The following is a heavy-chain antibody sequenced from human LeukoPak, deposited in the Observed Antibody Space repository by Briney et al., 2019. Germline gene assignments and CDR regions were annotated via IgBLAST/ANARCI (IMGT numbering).Heavy chain of an antibody. V-gene: IGHV3-66*01. CDR2: IYSGGST. J-gene: IGHJ4*02. Sequence: GGSLRLSCAASGFTVSSNYMSWVRQAPGKGLEWVSVIYSGGSTYYADSVKGRFTISRDNSKNTLYLQMNSLRAEDTAVYYCAKVAVLLWFGELLDYWGQGTLVTVSS. D-gene: IGHD3-10*01. CDR1: GFTVSSNY. CDR3: AKVAVLLWFGELLDY.